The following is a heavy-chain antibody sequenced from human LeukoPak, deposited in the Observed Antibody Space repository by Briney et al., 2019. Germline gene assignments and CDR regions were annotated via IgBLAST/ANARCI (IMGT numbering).Heavy chain of an antibody. J-gene: IGHJ4*02. CDR1: GYNFASHW. Sequence: GESLKISCKTSGYNFASHWIGWVRQMPGKGLEWMGIIYPGDSDTRYSPSFQGQVTISADKSISTAYLQWSSLKASDTAMYYCARLSGRENSPDDYWGQGTLVTVSS. D-gene: IGHD3-10*01. V-gene: IGHV5-51*01. CDR3: ARLSGRENSPDDY. CDR2: IYPGDSDT.